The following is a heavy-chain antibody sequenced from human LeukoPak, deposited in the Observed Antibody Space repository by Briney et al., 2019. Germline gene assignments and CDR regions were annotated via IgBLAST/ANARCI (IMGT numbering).Heavy chain of an antibody. J-gene: IGHJ4*02. Sequence: QPGGSLRLSCAASGFTVSNNYISWVRQAPGKGLEWVAVIYSGGSTKYADSVKARFTISRDNSKNTVYLQMNSLRADDTAVYYCARATLDNWGQGTLVTVSS. CDR3: ARATLDN. V-gene: IGHV3-53*01. CDR2: IYSGGST. CDR1: GFTVSNNY.